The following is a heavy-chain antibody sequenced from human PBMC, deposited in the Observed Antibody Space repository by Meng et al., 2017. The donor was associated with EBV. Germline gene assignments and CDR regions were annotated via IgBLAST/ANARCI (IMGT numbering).Heavy chain of an antibody. J-gene: IGHJ4*02. CDR2: INPSSGGT. D-gene: IGHD6-19*01. CDR1: GYTFTGYY. Sequence: VRWVQSGVEVQTLGASVKVSCKASGYTFTGYYRNWVRQAPGQGLEWMGRINPSSGGTNYAQKFQGRVTMTRDTSISTAYMELSRLRSDDTAVYYCARVGIAVAGTGDYWGQGTLVTVSS. CDR3: ARVGIAVAGTGDY. V-gene: IGHV1-2*06.